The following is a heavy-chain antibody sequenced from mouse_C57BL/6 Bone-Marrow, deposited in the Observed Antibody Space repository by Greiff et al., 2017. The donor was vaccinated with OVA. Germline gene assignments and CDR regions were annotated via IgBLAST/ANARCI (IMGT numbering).Heavy chain of an antibody. Sequence: QVQLKQSGPGLVQPSQSLSITCTVSGFSLTSYGVHWVRQSPGKGLEWLGVIWSGGSTDYNAAFISRLSISKDNSKSQVFFKMNSLQADDTAIYYCARPGTRYFDVWGTGTTVTVSS. CDR2: IWSGGST. CDR3: ARPGTRYFDV. D-gene: IGHD4-1*01. CDR1: GFSLTSYG. V-gene: IGHV2-2*01. J-gene: IGHJ1*03.